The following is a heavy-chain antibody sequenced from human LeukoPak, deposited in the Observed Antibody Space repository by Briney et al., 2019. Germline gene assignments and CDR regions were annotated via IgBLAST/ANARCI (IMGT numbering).Heavy chain of an antibody. CDR2: IYTSGST. D-gene: IGHD2-21*01. V-gene: IGHV4-61*02. CDR3: ARDGVSQIVATGFDP. J-gene: IGHJ5*02. CDR1: GGSISSGSYY. Sequence: PSQTLSLTCTVSGGSISSGSYYWSWIRQPAGKGLEWIGRIYTSGSTNYNPSLKSRVTISVDTSKNQFSLKLSSVTAADTAVYYCARDGVSQIVATGFDPWGQGTLVTVFS.